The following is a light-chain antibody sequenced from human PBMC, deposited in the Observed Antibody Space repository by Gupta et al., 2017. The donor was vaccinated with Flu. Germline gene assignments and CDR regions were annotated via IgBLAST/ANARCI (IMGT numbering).Light chain of an antibody. CDR2: WAS. CDR1: QSVLYSSINVNY. V-gene: IGKV4-1*01. Sequence: DIVMTQSPDSLAVSLGERATINCKASQSVLYSSINVNYLAWYQHKPGQPPKRLIDWASTRASGVPELVTCSGSGTDGSRTSSSLQAEDVAVDYCQLYHKDALTFGGGTKVAIK. CDR3: QLYHKDALT. J-gene: IGKJ4*01.